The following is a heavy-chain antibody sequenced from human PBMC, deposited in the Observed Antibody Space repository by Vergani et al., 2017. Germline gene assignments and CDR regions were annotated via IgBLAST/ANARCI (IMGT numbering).Heavy chain of an antibody. Sequence: QVQLVQSGAEVKKPGSSVKVSCKASGGPFKHSAFSWVRQVPGQGLEWMERIITFFGTTDYAQKIQGRFTIIADEFTKTVAMQLSNLRSEYTAVYYCARDCPGGGGDYSASWYFDLWGRGTLVTVSA. CDR1: GGPFKHSA. D-gene: IGHD2-21*02. CDR3: ARDCPGGGGDYSASWYFDL. CDR2: IITFFGTT. J-gene: IGHJ2*01. V-gene: IGHV1-69*13.